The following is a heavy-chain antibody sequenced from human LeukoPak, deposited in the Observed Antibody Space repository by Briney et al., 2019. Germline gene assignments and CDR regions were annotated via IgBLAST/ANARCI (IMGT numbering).Heavy chain of an antibody. CDR2: INHSGST. CDR3: ARGGYCSSTSCYTGTFDY. Sequence: SETLSLTCAVYGGPFGGYYWSWIRQPPGKGLEWIGEINHSGSTNYNPSLKSRVTISVDTSKNQFSLKLSSVTAADTAVYYCARGGYCSSTSCYTGTFDYWGQGTLVTVSS. CDR1: GGPFGGYY. D-gene: IGHD2-2*02. J-gene: IGHJ4*02. V-gene: IGHV4-34*01.